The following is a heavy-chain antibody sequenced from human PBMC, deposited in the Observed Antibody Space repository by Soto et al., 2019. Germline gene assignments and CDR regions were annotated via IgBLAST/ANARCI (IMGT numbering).Heavy chain of an antibody. V-gene: IGHV4-34*01. CDR2: INHSGST. CDR3: ARGLYYYDSSGYYH. Sequence: SETLSLTCAVYGGSFSGYYWSWIRQPPGKGLEWIGEINHSGSTNYNPSLKSRVTISVDTSKNQFSLKLSSVTAADTAVYYCARGLYYYDSSGYYHWGQGTLVTVSS. CDR1: GGSFSGYY. D-gene: IGHD3-22*01. J-gene: IGHJ5*02.